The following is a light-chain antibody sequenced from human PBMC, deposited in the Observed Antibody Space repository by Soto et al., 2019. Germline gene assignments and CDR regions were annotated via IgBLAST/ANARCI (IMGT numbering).Light chain of an antibody. CDR2: DAS. J-gene: IGKJ5*01. CDR1: QSVSSY. CDR3: QQRNIWPPVT. Sequence: EIVLTQSPATLSLSPGERATLSCRASQSVSSYLAWYQQKPGQAPRLLIYDASNRATGIPARFSGSGSGTDFTLTISSLEPEDSAIYYCQQRNIWPPVTFGQLTRPEI. V-gene: IGKV3-11*01.